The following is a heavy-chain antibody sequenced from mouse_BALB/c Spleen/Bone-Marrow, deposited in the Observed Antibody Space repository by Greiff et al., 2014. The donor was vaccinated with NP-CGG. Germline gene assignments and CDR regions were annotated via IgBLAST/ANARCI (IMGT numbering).Heavy chain of an antibody. Sequence: QVQLKESGPELVKPGASVRISCKAAGYTFTSYYIHWVKQRPGQGLEWIGWIYPGNVNTKYNEKFKGKATLTADKSSSTAYFLLSSLTSEDSAVYFCAREANWNSDYWGQGTTLTVSS. J-gene: IGHJ2*01. V-gene: IGHV1S56*01. CDR2: IYPGNVNT. CDR1: GYTFTSYY. CDR3: AREANWNSDY. D-gene: IGHD4-1*01.